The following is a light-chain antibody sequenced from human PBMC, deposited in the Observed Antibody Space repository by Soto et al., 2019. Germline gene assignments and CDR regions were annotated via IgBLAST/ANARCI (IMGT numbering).Light chain of an antibody. V-gene: IGKV1-39*01. CDR1: RSISTF. CDR3: QQSYSTPVT. Sequence: DIQMTQSPSSLSASVGDRVTITCRASRSISTFLNWYQQKSEKAPKLLIYAASSLQSGVPSRFSGSGSGTDFTLNISSLQPEDFATYYCQQSYSTPVTFGQGTKLEIK. J-gene: IGKJ2*01. CDR2: AAS.